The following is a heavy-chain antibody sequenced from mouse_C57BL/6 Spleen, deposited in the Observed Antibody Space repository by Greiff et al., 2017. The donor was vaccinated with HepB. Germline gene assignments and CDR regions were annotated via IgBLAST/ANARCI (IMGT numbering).Heavy chain of an antibody. D-gene: IGHD1-1*01. J-gene: IGHJ4*01. CDR2: IRSKSSNYAT. Sequence: EVHLVESGGGLVQPKGSLKLSCAASGFTFNTYAMHWVRQAPGKGLEWVARIRSKSSNYATYYADSVKDRFNISRDDSQSMLYLQMNNLKTEDTAMYYCVRERVSTTVVEDYYAMDYWGQGTSVTVSS. CDR1: GFTFNTYA. V-gene: IGHV10-3*01. CDR3: VRERVSTTVVEDYYAMDY.